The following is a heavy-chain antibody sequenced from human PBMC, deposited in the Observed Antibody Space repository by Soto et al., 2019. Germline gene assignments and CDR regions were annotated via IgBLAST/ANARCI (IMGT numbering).Heavy chain of an antibody. D-gene: IGHD5-12*01. CDR3: ARHRQGKWLRLRNDAFDI. CDR1: GGSISSYY. CDR2: IYYSGRT. Sequence: QVQLQESGPGLVKPSETLSLTCTVSGGSISSYYWSWIRQPPGKGLEWIGYIYYSGRTNYNPSLKRRVTISVDTSKNQFSLKLSSVTAADTAVYYCARHRQGKWLRLRNDAFDIWGQGTMVTVSS. J-gene: IGHJ3*02. V-gene: IGHV4-59*08.